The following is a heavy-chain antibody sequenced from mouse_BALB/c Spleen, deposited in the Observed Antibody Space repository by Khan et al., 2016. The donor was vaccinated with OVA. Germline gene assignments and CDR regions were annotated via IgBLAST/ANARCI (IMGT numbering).Heavy chain of an antibody. CDR3: VRGLFDV. CDR1: GYTFTDYY. CDR2: INPDNDDT. J-gene: IGHJ1*01. Sequence: VQLKESGPELMKPGASVKMSCKASGYTFTDYYMKWLKQSHGKSLEWIGDINPDNDDTFYNQNFKDKATLTVDKSSSTAHMQLNGLTSEDSAVYFCVRGLFDVWGAGTTVTVSS. V-gene: IGHV1-26*01.